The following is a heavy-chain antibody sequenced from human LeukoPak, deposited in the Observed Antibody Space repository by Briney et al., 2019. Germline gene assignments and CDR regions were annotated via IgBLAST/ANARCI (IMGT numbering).Heavy chain of an antibody. Sequence: GGSLRLSCAASGFSFSSYGMHWVRQAPGKGLEWVAFIRYDGNKKYYADSVKGRFTISRDNSKNTLYLQMNSLRAEDTAVYYSSPAIIGYWGQGTLVTVSS. CDR3: SPAIIGY. V-gene: IGHV3-30*02. CDR1: GFSFSSYG. CDR2: IRYDGNKK. D-gene: IGHD2-21*02. J-gene: IGHJ4*02.